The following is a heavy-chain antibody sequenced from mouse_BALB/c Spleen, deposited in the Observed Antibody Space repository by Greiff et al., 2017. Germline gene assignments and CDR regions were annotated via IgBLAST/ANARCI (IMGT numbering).Heavy chain of an antibody. Sequence: EVKLMESGGGLVKPGGSLKLSCAASGYTFSSYDMSWVRQSPEKRLEWVAEISSGGGYTYYPDTVTGRFTISRDNAKNTLYLEMSRLRSEDTAMYYCARLLTTAEYLDVWGAGTTVTVSS. D-gene: IGHD1-2*01. J-gene: IGHJ1*01. V-gene: IGHV5-9-4*01. CDR3: ARLLTTAEYLDV. CDR1: GYTFSSYD. CDR2: ISSGGGYT.